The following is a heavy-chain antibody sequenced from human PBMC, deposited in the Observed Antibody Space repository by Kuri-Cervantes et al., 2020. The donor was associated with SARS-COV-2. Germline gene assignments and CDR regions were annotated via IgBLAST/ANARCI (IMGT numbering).Heavy chain of an antibody. Sequence: GGSLRLSCPASGFTFGDHAMSWFRQAPGKGLEWVGFIRSNSHGGAAESAASVKGRFTISRDDSKSIAYLQMNSLKTEDTAVYYCTRLRGFGPLLHGSDVWGQGTTVTVSS. V-gene: IGHV3-49*03. CDR1: GFTFGDHA. CDR3: TRLRGFGPLLHGSDV. CDR2: IRSNSHGGAA. J-gene: IGHJ6*02. D-gene: IGHD6-25*01.